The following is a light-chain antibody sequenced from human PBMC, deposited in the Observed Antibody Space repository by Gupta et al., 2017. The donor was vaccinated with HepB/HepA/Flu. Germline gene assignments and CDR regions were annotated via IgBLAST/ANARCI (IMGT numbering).Light chain of an antibody. CDR2: WAS. CDR3: QQYYDNPWT. CDR1: QSVFYSSNNRNY. Sequence: DILMTQSTDSLAVSLGERATTNCKSSQSVFYSSNNRNYLAWYQQKPGQPPKLFIYWASTRESGVPDRFSGSGSGTDFTLTISSLQAEDVAVYFCQQYYDNPWTFGQGTKVEIK. V-gene: IGKV4-1*01. J-gene: IGKJ1*01.